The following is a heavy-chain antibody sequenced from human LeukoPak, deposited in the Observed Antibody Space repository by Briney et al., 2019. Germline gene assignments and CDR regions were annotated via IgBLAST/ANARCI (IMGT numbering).Heavy chain of an antibody. V-gene: IGHV3-15*01. CDR1: RFTFSNAW. D-gene: IGHD4/OR15-4a*01. Sequence: PGGSLRLSCAASRFTFSNAWMNWVRQAPGKGLEWVGLIKSKADGETTDYAAPVKGRFTISRDDSNNMVYLQMNSLKIEDTAVYYCAIDEPNYAPYDFDYWGQGTLVTVSS. CDR3: AIDEPNYAPYDFDY. CDR2: IKSKADGETT. J-gene: IGHJ4*02.